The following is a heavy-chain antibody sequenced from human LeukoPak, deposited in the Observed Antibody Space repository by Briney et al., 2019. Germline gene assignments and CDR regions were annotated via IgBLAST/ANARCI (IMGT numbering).Heavy chain of an antibody. CDR2: INHSGST. CDR1: GGSFSGYY. CDR3: ARVVPYEPFDY. J-gene: IGHJ4*02. Sequence: PSETLSLTCAVYGGSFSGYYWSWIRQPPGKGLEWIGEINHSGSTNYNPSLKSRVTISVDTSKNQFSLKLSSVTAADTAVYYCARVVPYEPFDYWGQGTLVTVSS. V-gene: IGHV4-34*01. D-gene: IGHD2-8*01.